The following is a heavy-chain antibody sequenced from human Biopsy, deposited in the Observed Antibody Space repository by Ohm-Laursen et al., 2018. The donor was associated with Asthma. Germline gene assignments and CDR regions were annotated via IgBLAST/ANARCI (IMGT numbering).Heavy chain of an antibody. Sequence: SQTLSLTCAVSGGSISSNFYYWGWIRQPPGKGLGWIGYIYYIGSTYYNPSLKSRVAISPDTSKNQFSLKLSSVTAADTAVYFCARRGGVRRYFDYWGQGTLVTVSS. V-gene: IGHV4-30-4*01. CDR1: GGSISSNFYY. CDR3: ARRGGVRRYFDY. CDR2: IYYIGST. D-gene: IGHD3-16*01. J-gene: IGHJ4*02.